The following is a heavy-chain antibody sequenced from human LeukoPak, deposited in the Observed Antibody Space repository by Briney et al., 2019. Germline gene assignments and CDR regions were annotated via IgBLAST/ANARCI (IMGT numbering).Heavy chain of an antibody. D-gene: IGHD6-19*01. Sequence: PSETLSLTCTVSGGSISSSSYYWGWIRQPPGKGLEWIGSIYYSGSTYYNPSLKSRVTISVDTSKNQFSLKLSSVTAADTAVYYCARNGVSGWYGGAYYFDYWGQGTLVTVSS. V-gene: IGHV4-39*01. CDR3: ARNGVSGWYGGAYYFDY. J-gene: IGHJ4*02. CDR1: GGSISSSSYY. CDR2: IYYSGST.